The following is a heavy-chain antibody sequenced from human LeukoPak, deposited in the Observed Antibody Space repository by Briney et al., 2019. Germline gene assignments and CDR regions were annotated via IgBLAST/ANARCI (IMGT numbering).Heavy chain of an antibody. D-gene: IGHD2-15*01. CDR3: ARDRRIPPGGPSPNYYYYYGMDV. J-gene: IGHJ6*02. CDR1: GYTFTSYA. V-gene: IGHV1-69*13. CDR2: VIPIFGTA. Sequence: GASVKVSCKASGYTFTSYAMNWVRQAPGQGLEWMGGVIPIFGTANYAQKFQGRVTITADESTSTAYMELSSLRSEDTAVYYCARDRRIPPGGPSPNYYYYYGMDVWGQGTTVTVSS.